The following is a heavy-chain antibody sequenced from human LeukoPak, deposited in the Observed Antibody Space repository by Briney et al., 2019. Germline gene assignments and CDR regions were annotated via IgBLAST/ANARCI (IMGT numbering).Heavy chain of an antibody. CDR2: ISSSSSYI. J-gene: IGHJ5*02. CDR3: ARDHYSNYNWFDP. Sequence: GGSLILSCAASGFTFSSYSMNWVRQAPGKGLEWVSSISSSSSYIYYADSVKGRFTISRDNAKNSLYLQMNSLRAEDTAVYYCARDHYSNYNWFDPWGQGTLVTVSS. V-gene: IGHV3-21*01. D-gene: IGHD4-11*01. CDR1: GFTFSSYS.